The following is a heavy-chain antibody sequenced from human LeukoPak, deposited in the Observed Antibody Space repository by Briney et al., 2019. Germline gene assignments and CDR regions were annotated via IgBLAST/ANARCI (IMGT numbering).Heavy chain of an antibody. CDR3: ASGLRFLEWLRFDY. CDR1: GGTFSSYA. V-gene: IGHV1-69*13. Sequence: SVKVSCKASGGTFSSYAISWVRQAPGQGLEWMGGIIPIFGTANYAQKFQGRVTITADVSTSTAYMELSSLRSEDTAVYYCASGLRFLEWLRFDYWGQGTLVTVSS. J-gene: IGHJ4*02. D-gene: IGHD3-3*01. CDR2: IIPIFGTA.